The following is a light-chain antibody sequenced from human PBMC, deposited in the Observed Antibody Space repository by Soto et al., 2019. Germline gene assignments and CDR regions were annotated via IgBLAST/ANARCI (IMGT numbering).Light chain of an antibody. V-gene: IGKV2-28*01. CDR1: QSLLHSNGYNY. Sequence: DIVMTQSPLSLHVTPGEPASISCRSSQSLLHSNGYNYLDWYLQKPGQSPQLLIYLGSNRASGVPDRFSGSGSGTDFTLKISRVEAADVGVYYCMQALQTPRTFGQGTKVEIK. J-gene: IGKJ1*01. CDR3: MQALQTPRT. CDR2: LGS.